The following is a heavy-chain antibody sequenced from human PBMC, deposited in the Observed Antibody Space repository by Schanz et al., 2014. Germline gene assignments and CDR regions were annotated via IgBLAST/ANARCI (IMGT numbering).Heavy chain of an antibody. J-gene: IGHJ2*01. CDR3: ARDTTWRLDL. V-gene: IGHV4-61*02. CDR2: VFPNGIT. Sequence: QVQLQESGPGLVKPSQTLSLTCTVSGGSIRSGTYYWSWIRQPAGKALEWVGRVFPNGITNYNPSRKGRVTIPLDTSKNQFSRTRTSLTAADTAVYYCARDTTWRLDLWGRGTLVTVSS. D-gene: IGHD1-1*01. CDR1: GGSIRSGTYY.